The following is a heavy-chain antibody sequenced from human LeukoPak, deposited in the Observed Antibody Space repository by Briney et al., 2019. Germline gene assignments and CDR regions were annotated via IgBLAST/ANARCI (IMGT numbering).Heavy chain of an antibody. V-gene: IGHV3-23*01. J-gene: IGHJ4*02. Sequence: GGSLRLSCAASGFTFSSYAMSWVRQAPGKGLEWVSAISGSGGSTYYADSVEGRFTISRDNSKNTLYLQMNSLRAEDTAVYYCAKDRFISIVGATIPSYFDYWGQGTLVTVSS. CDR1: GFTFSSYA. D-gene: IGHD1-26*01. CDR2: ISGSGGST. CDR3: AKDRFISIVGATIPSYFDY.